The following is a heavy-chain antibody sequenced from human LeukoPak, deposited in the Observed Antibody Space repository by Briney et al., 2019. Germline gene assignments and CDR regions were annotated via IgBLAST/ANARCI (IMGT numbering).Heavy chain of an antibody. Sequence: GGSLRLSCAASGFTFSSYAMSWVRQAPGKGLEWVSAISGSGGSTYSADSVKGRFTISRDNSKNTLYLQMSSLRADDTALYYCAGVDAAMPDAFDIWGQGTTVTVPS. CDR2: ISGSGGST. CDR3: AGVDAAMPDAFDI. CDR1: GFTFSSYA. D-gene: IGHD5-18*01. J-gene: IGHJ3*02. V-gene: IGHV3-23*01.